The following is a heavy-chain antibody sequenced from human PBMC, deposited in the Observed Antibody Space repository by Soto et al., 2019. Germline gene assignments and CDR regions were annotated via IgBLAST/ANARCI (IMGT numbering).Heavy chain of an antibody. J-gene: IGHJ6*03. CDR2: IYPGDSDT. V-gene: IGHV5-51*01. D-gene: IGHD6-13*01. CDR1: GYSFTSYW. CDR3: ARHHLSSWYGYYYYYMDV. Sequence: GESLKISCKGSGYSFTSYWIGWVRQMPGKGLEWMGIIYPGDSDTRYSPSFQGQVTISADKSISTAYLQWSSLKASDTAMYYCARHHLSSWYGYYYYYMDVWGKGTTVTVSS.